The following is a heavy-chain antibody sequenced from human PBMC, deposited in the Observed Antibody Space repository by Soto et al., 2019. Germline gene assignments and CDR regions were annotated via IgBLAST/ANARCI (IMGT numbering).Heavy chain of an antibody. CDR1: GDSISRSVW. CDR3: ARKAWVRFDY. Sequence: SETLSLTCAVSGDSISRSVWWTWVRQPPGKGLEWIGEVFHNGDTNYNPSLKSRVTMSVDKSTNDFSLKVTSVTAADTAIYYCARKAWVRFDYWGQGALVTVSS. V-gene: IGHV4-4*02. D-gene: IGHD7-27*01. CDR2: VFHNGDT. J-gene: IGHJ4*02.